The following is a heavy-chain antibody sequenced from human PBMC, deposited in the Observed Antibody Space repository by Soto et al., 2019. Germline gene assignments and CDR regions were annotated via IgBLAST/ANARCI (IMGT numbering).Heavy chain of an antibody. CDR3: PRHEYSSSSGYYYYGMDV. D-gene: IGHD6-6*01. Sequence: PGESLKISCKGSGYSFTSYWIGWVRQMPGKGLELMGIIYPGDSDTRYSPSFQGQVTISADKSISTAYLQWSSLKASDTAMYCSPRHEYSSSSGYYYYGMDVWGQGTTDTVSS. CDR1: GYSFTSYW. V-gene: IGHV5-51*01. J-gene: IGHJ6*02. CDR2: IYPGDSDT.